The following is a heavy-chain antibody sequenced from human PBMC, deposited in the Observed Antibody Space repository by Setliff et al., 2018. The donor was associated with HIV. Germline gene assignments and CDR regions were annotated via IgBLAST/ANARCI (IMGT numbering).Heavy chain of an antibody. Sequence: ASVKVSCKASGYTFTGYYMHWVRQAPGQGLEWMGWINPNSGGTTYAQKFQGRVTMTRDTSISTAYMEVSRLRSDDTAVYFCARSSGRHPLFYYYGLDAWGQGTTVTVSS. CDR2: INPNSGGT. D-gene: IGHD3-10*01. V-gene: IGHV1-2*02. J-gene: IGHJ6*02. CDR3: ARSSGRHPLFYYYGLDA. CDR1: GYTFTGYY.